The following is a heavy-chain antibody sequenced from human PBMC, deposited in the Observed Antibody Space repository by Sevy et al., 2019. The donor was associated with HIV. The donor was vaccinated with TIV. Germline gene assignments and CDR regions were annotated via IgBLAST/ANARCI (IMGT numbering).Heavy chain of an antibody. CDR1: EFSVTDNY. J-gene: IGHJ6*02. CDR3: AKKGPSRVGCDV. D-gene: IGHD2-2*01. Sequence: GGSLRLSCAASEFSVTDNYMSWVRQAPGKGLEWVSTIYSGGSTFYADSVKGRFTISRDNSKNTLYLQMNSLRAEDTAVYYCAKKGPSRVGCDVWGQGTTVTVSS. CDR2: IYSGGST. V-gene: IGHV3-66*01.